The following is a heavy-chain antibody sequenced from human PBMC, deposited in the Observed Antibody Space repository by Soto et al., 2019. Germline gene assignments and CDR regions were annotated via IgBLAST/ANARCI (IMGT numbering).Heavy chain of an antibody. V-gene: IGHV1-69*02. Sequence: QVQLVQSGAEVKKPGSSVKVSCKASGGTFSSYTISWVRQAPGQGLEWMGRIIPILGIANYAQKFQGRVTIATDNSTSTAYMELSSLRSEDTAVYYCAAASGSYYYCYYGMDVWGQGTTVTVSS. CDR3: AAASGSYYYCYYGMDV. CDR2: IIPILGIA. D-gene: IGHD1-26*01. CDR1: GGTFSSYT. J-gene: IGHJ6*02.